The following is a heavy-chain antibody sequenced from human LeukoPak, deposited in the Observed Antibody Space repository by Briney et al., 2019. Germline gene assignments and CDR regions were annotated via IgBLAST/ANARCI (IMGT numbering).Heavy chain of an antibody. CDR2: IYYSGST. Sequence: SETLSLTCTVSGGSISSSSYYWGWIRQPPGKGLEWIGSIYYSGSTYYNPSLKSRVTISVDTSKNQFSLKLSSVTAADTAVYYCARRVTGSSDAFDIWGQGTMVTVSS. J-gene: IGHJ3*02. D-gene: IGHD2-21*02. V-gene: IGHV4-39*07. CDR1: GGSISSSSYY. CDR3: ARRVTGSSDAFDI.